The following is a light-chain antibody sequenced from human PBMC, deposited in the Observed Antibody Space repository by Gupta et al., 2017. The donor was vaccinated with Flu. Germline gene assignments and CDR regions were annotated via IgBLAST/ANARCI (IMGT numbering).Light chain of an antibody. J-gene: IGLJ3*02. Sequence: KVTISCSGSSPNIGNNYVSWYQQLPGTAPKLLIYDDNKRPSGIPDRFSGSKSGTSATLGITGLQTGDEADYYCGAWDSSLSAGVFGGGTKLTVL. CDR1: SPNIGNNY. CDR3: GAWDSSLSAGV. CDR2: DDN. V-gene: IGLV1-51*01.